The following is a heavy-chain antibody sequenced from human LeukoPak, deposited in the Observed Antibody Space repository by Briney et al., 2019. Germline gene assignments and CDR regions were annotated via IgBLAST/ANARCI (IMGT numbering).Heavy chain of an antibody. J-gene: IGHJ4*02. CDR2: INSDGSST. D-gene: IGHD6-19*01. CDR3: ARDPYSSGWYAVDY. V-gene: IGHV3-74*01. Sequence: PGGSLRLSCAASGFSVISNSMSWVRQAPGKGLVWVSRINSDGSSTSYADSVKGRFSISRDNARNALSLQMNSLRAEDTAVYYCARDPYSSGWYAVDYWGQGTLVTVSS. CDR1: GFSVISNS.